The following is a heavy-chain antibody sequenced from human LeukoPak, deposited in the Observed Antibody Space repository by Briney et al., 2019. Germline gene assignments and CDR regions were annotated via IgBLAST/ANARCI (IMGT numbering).Heavy chain of an antibody. CDR1: GYTFTSYD. V-gene: IGHV1-8*01. J-gene: IGHJ3*02. CDR3: VRGFKSSTSREAFDI. CDR2: MNPYSGNT. Sequence: VASVKVSCKASGYTFTSYDINWVRQATGQGLEWMGWMNPYSGNTGYAQKFQGRVTMTRNTSISTAYMELSSLRSGDTAVYYCVRGFKSSTSREAFDIWGQGTMVTVSS. D-gene: IGHD2-2*01.